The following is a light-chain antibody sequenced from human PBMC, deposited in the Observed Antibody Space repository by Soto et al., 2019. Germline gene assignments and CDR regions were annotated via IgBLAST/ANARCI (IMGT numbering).Light chain of an antibody. CDR3: QQYNNSPEYT. Sequence: EIVLTQSPGTLSLSPGERATLSCKASQSVTSRYLAWYQQKPGQAPRLLIYGASSRATGIPDRFSGSGSGTAFTLTISRLEPEAFAVYFCQQYNNSPEYTFGQGTKLEIK. V-gene: IGKV3-20*01. CDR1: QSVTSRY. J-gene: IGKJ2*01. CDR2: GAS.